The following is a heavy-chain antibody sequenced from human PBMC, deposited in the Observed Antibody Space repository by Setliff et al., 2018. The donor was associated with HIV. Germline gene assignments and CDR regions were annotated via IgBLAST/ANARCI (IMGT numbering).Heavy chain of an antibody. CDR2: ISRSGDTI. V-gene: IGHV3-11*04. D-gene: IGHD6-13*01. J-gene: IGHJ2*01. CDR3: ARGLRIAAAVRWYFDL. Sequence: GGSLRLSCAASGFTFSYYYMSWIRQAPGTGLEWVSYISRSGDTIYYADSVKGRFTISRDNAKNSLYLQMNSLRAEDTAVYYCARGLRIAAAVRWYFDLWGRGTLVTVSS. CDR1: GFTFSYYY.